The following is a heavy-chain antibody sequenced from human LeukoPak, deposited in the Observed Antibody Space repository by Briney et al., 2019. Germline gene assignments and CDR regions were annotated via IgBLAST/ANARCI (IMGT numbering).Heavy chain of an antibody. CDR3: AREQWPYEKIDY. Sequence: ASVTVSCKASGYTFTSYDINWVRQAPGQGLEWMGWMNPNSGNTGYAQKFQGRVTMTRNTSISTAYMELRSLRSDDTAVYYCAREQWPYEKIDYGGQGTLVTVSA. CDR1: GYTFTSYD. V-gene: IGHV1-8*01. J-gene: IGHJ4*02. CDR2: MNPNSGNT. D-gene: IGHD6-19*01.